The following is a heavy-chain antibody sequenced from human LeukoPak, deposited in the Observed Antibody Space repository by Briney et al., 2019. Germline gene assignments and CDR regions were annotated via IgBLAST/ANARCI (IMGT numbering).Heavy chain of an antibody. CDR2: IYYSGST. J-gene: IGHJ5*02. D-gene: IGHD5-18*01. CDR3: ARDGYSYGLGWFDP. V-gene: IGHV4-59*01. CDR1: GGSISSYY. Sequence: SETLSLTCTVSGGSISSYYWSWIRQPPGRGLEWIGYIYYSGSTKYNHSLKSRVTIPVDTSKNQFSLRLTSVTAADTAVYFCARDGYSYGLGWFDPWGQGTLVTVSS.